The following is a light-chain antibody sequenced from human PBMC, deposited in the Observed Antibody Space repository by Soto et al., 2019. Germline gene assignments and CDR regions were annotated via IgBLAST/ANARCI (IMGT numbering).Light chain of an antibody. CDR3: QQDGSSPPYN. J-gene: IGKJ2*01. Sequence: EIGLTQSPGTLSLSPGERATLSCRASPSVSSSYLAWYQQKPGQAPRLLIYGASSRATGIPDRFSGSGSGTYFTITISRLEPEDFAVYSGQQDGSSPPYNFGQGNKLESK. CDR2: GAS. CDR1: PSVSSSY. V-gene: IGKV3-20*01.